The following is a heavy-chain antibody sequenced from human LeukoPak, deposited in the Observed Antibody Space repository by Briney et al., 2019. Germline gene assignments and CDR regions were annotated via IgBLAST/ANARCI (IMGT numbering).Heavy chain of an antibody. CDR1: GDSVSSNSAA. Sequence: SQTLSLTCAISGDSVSSNSAAWNWIRQSPSRGLEWLGRTYYRYKWYNDYAVSVKSRITINPDTSKNQFSLQLNSVTPEDTAVYYCARDVNYYGSGSYYNALTDWGQGTLVTVSS. D-gene: IGHD3-10*01. J-gene: IGHJ4*02. CDR3: ARDVNYYGSGSYYNALTD. CDR2: TYYRYKWYN. V-gene: IGHV6-1*01.